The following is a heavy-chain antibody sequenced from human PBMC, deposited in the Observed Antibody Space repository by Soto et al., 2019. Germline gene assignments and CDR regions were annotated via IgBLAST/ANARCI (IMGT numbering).Heavy chain of an antibody. CDR3: ARDGTYNWV. J-gene: IGHJ4*02. V-gene: IGHV3-66*01. CDR2: IYSGGAT. Sequence: EVQLVESGGGLVQPGGSLRLSCAASGFTVSNDYMRWVRQAPGKGLEWVSLIYSGGATYYADSVKGRFTISRDNSKNTLYLHMNSLRAEDTAGDYCARDGTYNWVGGQGILVTVSS. D-gene: IGHD1-1*01. CDR1: GFTVSNDY.